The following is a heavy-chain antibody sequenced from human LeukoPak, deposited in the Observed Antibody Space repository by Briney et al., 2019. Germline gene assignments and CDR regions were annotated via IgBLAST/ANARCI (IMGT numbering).Heavy chain of an antibody. D-gene: IGHD6-13*01. J-gene: IGHJ4*02. Sequence: SETLSLTCTVSGYSISSGYFWGWIRQPPGKGLECIGTIYHSGSTYYNPSLKSRVTISVDTSNNQFSLKVSSVTAADTAVYYCARGGNSWYADYWGQGTLVTVSS. CDR3: ARGGNSWYADY. CDR1: GYSISSGYF. V-gene: IGHV4-38-2*02. CDR2: IYHSGST.